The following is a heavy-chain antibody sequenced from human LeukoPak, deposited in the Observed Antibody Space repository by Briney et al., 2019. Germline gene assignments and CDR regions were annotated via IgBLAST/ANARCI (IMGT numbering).Heavy chain of an antibody. D-gene: IGHD6-13*01. V-gene: IGHV3-30*04. J-gene: IGHJ3*02. CDR2: LSYDGSDK. Sequence: GGSLRLSCAASRFIFSSYAMHWVRQAPGKGLEWVAVLSYDGSDKYYADSVKGRFTISRDNSRNTLYLQMNSLRTEDTAMYYCAIGGSSWDFAFDIWGQGTMVTVSS. CDR1: RFIFSSYA. CDR3: AIGGSSWDFAFDI.